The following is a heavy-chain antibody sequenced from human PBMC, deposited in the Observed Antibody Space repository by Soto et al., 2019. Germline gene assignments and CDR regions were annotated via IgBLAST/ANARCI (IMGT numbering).Heavy chain of an antibody. CDR1: GFTFSSYG. V-gene: IGHV3-30*18. Sequence: QVELVESGGGVVQPGRSLRLSCAASGFTFSSYGMHWVRQAPGKGLEWVAVISYDGSNKYYADSVKGLFTISRDNSKNTLYLHMNSLRAENTAMYYCAKDQCVVRFLEWLPQPDYWGQGTLVTVSS. CDR3: AKDQCVVRFLEWLPQPDY. CDR2: ISYDGSNK. D-gene: IGHD3-3*01. J-gene: IGHJ4*02.